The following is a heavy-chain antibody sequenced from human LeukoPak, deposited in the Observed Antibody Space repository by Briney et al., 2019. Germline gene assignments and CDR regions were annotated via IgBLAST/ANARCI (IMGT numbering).Heavy chain of an antibody. CDR1: GYIFTSYA. V-gene: IGHV1-2*02. CDR2: INPNSGGT. CDR3: ARVFQKQLSDY. Sequence: GASVKVSCKASGYIFTSYAMNWVRQAPGQGLEWMGWINPNSGGTNYAQKFQGRVTMTRDTSISTAYMELSRLRSDDTAVYYCARVFQKQLSDYWGQGSLVTVSS. J-gene: IGHJ4*02. D-gene: IGHD6-13*01.